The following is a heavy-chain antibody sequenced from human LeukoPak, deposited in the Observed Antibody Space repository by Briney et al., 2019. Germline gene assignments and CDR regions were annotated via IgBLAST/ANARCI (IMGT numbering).Heavy chain of an antibody. V-gene: IGHV3-30*04. CDR3: AGVGGGATHHDY. Sequence: QPGRSLRLSCAASGFTFSSYAMHWVRQAPGKGLEWVAVISYDGSNKYYADSVKGRFTISRDNSKNTLYLQMNSLRAEDTAVYYCAGVGGGATHHDYWGQGTLVTVSS. CDR2: ISYDGSNK. CDR1: GFTFSSYA. D-gene: IGHD1-26*01. J-gene: IGHJ4*02.